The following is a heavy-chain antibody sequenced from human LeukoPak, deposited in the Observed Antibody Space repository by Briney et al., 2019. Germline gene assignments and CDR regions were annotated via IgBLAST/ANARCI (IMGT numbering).Heavy chain of an antibody. V-gene: IGHV3-23*01. J-gene: IGHJ4*02. CDR3: AKDSLWFGEFDGGGFAH. D-gene: IGHD3-10*01. CDR2: ISGSGGST. CDR1: GFTFSSYA. Sequence: GGSLRLSCAASGFTFSSYAMSWVRQAPGKGLEWVSAISGSGGSTYYADSVKGRFTISRDNSKNTLYLQMNSLRTEDSAFYYCAKDSLWFGEFDGGGFAHWGQGTLVTVSS.